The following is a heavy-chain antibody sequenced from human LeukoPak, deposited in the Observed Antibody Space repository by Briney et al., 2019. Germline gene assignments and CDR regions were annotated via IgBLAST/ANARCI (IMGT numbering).Heavy chain of an antibody. V-gene: IGHV4-34*01. CDR1: GWSFSGYY. J-gene: IGHJ6*02. CDR3: ARDLERGLVREPRDDYYGMDV. D-gene: IGHD1-1*01. CDR2: INHSGST. Sequence: PSETLSLTCAVYGWSFSGYYWSWIRQPPGKGLEWIGEINHSGSTNYNPSLKSRVTISVDTSKNQFSLKLSSVTAADTAVYYCARDLERGLVREPRDDYYGMDVWGQGTTVTVSS.